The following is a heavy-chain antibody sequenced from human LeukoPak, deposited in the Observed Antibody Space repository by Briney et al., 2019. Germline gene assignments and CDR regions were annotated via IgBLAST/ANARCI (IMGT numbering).Heavy chain of an antibody. Sequence: ASVKVSCKASGFTFTSSAMQWVRQARGQRLEWIGWVVVGSGNTNYAHKFQERVTITRDMSTSTAYMELSSLRSEDTAVYYCAADLGDSSGYFGYWGQGTLVTVSS. J-gene: IGHJ4*02. CDR2: VVVGSGNT. D-gene: IGHD3-22*01. CDR1: GFTFTSSA. CDR3: AADLGDSSGYFGY. V-gene: IGHV1-58*02.